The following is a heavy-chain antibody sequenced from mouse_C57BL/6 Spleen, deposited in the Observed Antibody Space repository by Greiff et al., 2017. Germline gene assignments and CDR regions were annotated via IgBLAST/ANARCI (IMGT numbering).Heavy chain of an antibody. CDR2: IWSGGST. V-gene: IGHV2-2*01. Sequence: QVQLKQSGPGLVQPSPSLSITCTVSGFSLTSYGVHWVRQSPGKGLEWLGVIWSGGSTDYNAAFISRLSISKDNSKRQVFFKMNSQQADDTAIYYCARSHNYFDYWGQGTTLTVSS. J-gene: IGHJ2*01. CDR1: GFSLTSYG. CDR3: ARSHNYFDY.